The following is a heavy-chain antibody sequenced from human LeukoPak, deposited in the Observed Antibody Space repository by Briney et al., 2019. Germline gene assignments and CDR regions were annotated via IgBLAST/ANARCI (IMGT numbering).Heavy chain of an antibody. Sequence: SGGSLRLSCAASGFTFSSYGMHWVRQAPGKGLEWVAFIRYDGSNKYYADSVKGRFTISRDNSKNTLYLQMNSLRAEDTAVYYCAKDSSGYYLGWDYWGQGTLVTVSS. J-gene: IGHJ4*02. CDR2: IRYDGSNK. CDR3: AKDSSGYYLGWDY. V-gene: IGHV3-30*02. CDR1: GFTFSSYG. D-gene: IGHD3-22*01.